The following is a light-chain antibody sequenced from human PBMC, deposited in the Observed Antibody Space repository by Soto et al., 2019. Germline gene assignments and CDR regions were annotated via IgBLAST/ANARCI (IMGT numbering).Light chain of an antibody. CDR1: QSVSSSY. V-gene: IGKV3-15*01. Sequence: EIVLTQSPGTLSLSPGERATLSCRASQSVSSSYLAWYQQKPGQAPRLLIYGASTRATGIPVRFSGSGSGTEFTLTISSLQSEDFAVYYCQHYNNWPLTFGGGTKVDIK. CDR3: QHYNNWPLT. J-gene: IGKJ4*01. CDR2: GAS.